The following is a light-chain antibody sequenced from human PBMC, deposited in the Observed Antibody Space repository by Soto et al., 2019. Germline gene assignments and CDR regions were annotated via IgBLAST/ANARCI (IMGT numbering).Light chain of an antibody. J-gene: IGKJ1*01. CDR1: QSLVYSAGNTY. CDR3: MQATQFPWT. Sequence: DIVMTQTPLSSPVTLGQPASISCKSSQSLVYSAGNTYLSWLQQRPGQPPRLLLYKISNRFSGVPDRFSGSGSVKDFTLKISRVEAEDVGVYYCMQATQFPWTFGQGTKVEIK. V-gene: IGKV2-24*01. CDR2: KIS.